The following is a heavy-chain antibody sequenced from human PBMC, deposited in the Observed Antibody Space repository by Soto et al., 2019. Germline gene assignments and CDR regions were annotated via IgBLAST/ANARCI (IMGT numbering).Heavy chain of an antibody. V-gene: IGHV3-30*18. CDR1: GFTFSSYG. Sequence: QVQLVESGGGVVQPGRSLRLSCAASGFTFSSYGMHGVRQAPVKGLEWVAVISYDGSNKYYADSVKGRFTISRDNSKNTLYLQMNSLRAEDPAVYYCAKSHCGGDCYFDYWGQGNLVTVSS. CDR3: AKSHCGGDCYFDY. J-gene: IGHJ4*02. D-gene: IGHD2-21*02. CDR2: ISYDGSNK.